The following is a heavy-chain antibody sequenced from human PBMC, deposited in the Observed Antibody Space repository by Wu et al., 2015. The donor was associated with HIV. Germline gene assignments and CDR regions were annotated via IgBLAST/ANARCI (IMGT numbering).Heavy chain of an antibody. CDR3: ARDVEMATIHSYYYAMDV. Sequence: QVQLVQSGAEVKKPGASVKVSCKASAYTFTDYYMHWVRQAPGQGLEWMGWINPKSGGTNYAQKFQGRVTMTRDTSITTAYMELRRLRSDDTAVYYCARDVEMATIHSYYYAMDVWGQGTTVTVSS. V-gene: IGHV1-2*02. CDR2: INPKSGGT. CDR1: AYTFTDYY. D-gene: IGHD5-24*01. J-gene: IGHJ6*02.